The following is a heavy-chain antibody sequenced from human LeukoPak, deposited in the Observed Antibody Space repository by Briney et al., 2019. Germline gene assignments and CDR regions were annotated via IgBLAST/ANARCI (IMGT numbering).Heavy chain of an antibody. Sequence: SETLSLTCTVSGGSISSYYWSWIRQPPGKGLEWIGYIYYSGSTNYNPSLKSRVTISVDTSKNQFSLKLSPVTAADTAVYYCARDYYDFWSGYYTGPRNNWFDPWGQGTLVTVSS. V-gene: IGHV4-59*01. CDR2: IYYSGST. J-gene: IGHJ5*02. CDR1: GGSISSYY. CDR3: ARDYYDFWSGYYTGPRNNWFDP. D-gene: IGHD3-3*01.